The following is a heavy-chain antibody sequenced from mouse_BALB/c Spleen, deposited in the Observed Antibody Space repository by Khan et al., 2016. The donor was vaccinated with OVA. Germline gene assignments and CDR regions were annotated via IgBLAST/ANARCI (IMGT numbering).Heavy chain of an antibody. CDR3: ARRNYFGYTFAY. J-gene: IGHJ3*01. V-gene: IGHV1-77*01. CDR1: GYTFTDYY. D-gene: IGHD1-2*01. Sequence: QVQLKESGAELARPGASVKLSCKASGYTFTDYYINWVKQRTGQGLEWIGEISPGGGDTYYNEKFKGKATLTADKSSTTAYMQLNSLTSEASAVYFCARRNYFGYTFAYWGQGTLVTVSA. CDR2: ISPGGGDT.